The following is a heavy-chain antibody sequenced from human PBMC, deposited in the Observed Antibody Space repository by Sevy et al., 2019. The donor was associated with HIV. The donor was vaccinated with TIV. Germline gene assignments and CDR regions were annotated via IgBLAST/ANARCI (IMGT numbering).Heavy chain of an antibody. V-gene: IGHV4-30-4*01. CDR1: GGSISSGDYY. J-gene: IGHJ5*02. CDR2: IYYSGST. Sequence: SETLSLTCTVSGGSISSGDYYWSWIRQPPGKGLEWIGYIYYSGSTYYNPSLKSRVTISVDTSKNQFSLKLSSVTAADTAVPCCARGPGTTGTTGWFDPWGQGTLVTVSS. CDR3: ARGPGTTGTTGWFDP. D-gene: IGHD1-1*01.